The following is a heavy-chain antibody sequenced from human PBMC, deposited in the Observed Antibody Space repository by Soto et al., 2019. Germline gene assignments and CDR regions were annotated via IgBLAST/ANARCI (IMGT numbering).Heavy chain of an antibody. CDR1: GYTFTRSG. CDR2: ISTYNGDT. D-gene: IGHD3-9*01. CDR3: ARSFPSDILTGYTP. V-gene: IGHV1-18*01. J-gene: IGHJ5*02. Sequence: ASVKVSCKASGYTFTRSGISWVRQAPGQGLEWMGWISTYNGDTNYAQTFQGRVTMTRDTSTSTVYMELSSLRSGDTAVYYCARSFPSDILTGYTPWGQGTLVTVSS.